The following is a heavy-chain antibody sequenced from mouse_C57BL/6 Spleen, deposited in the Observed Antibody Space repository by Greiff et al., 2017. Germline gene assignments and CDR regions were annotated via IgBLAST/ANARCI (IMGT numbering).Heavy chain of an antibody. V-gene: IGHV5-16*01. CDR3: AREGGRGGFDY. J-gene: IGHJ2*01. D-gene: IGHD3-3*01. Sequence: EVNVVESEGGLVQPGSSMKLSCTASGFTFSDYYMAWVRQVPEKGLEWVANINYDGSSTYYLDSLKSRFIISRDNAKNILYLQMSSLKSEDTATYYCAREGGRGGFDYWGQGTTLTVSS. CDR2: INYDGSST. CDR1: GFTFSDYY.